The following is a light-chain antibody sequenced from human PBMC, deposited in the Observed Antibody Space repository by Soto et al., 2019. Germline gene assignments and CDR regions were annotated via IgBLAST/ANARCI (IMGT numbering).Light chain of an antibody. Sequence: EIVMTQSPATLSVSPGERATLSCRASQSVSNNLAWYQQIPGQPPRLLIYGASTRATGIPARFSGSGSGTEFTLTISSLQSEDFAVYYCQQYDNWPPFTFGPGTKVDFK. CDR3: QQYDNWPPFT. J-gene: IGKJ3*01. CDR2: GAS. V-gene: IGKV3-15*01. CDR1: QSVSNN.